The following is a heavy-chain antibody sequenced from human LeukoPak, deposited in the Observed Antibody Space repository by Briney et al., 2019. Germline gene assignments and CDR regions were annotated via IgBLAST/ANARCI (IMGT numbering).Heavy chain of an antibody. D-gene: IGHD2-2*01. CDR3: ARWAEYQLPFSYYYMDV. Sequence: SETLSLTCTVSGDSVTNYDWSWIWQAPGKGLEWIGNIYARGSTTYSPSLKSRVTTSIDTSKNHFSLRLTSVTAADAAVYYCARWAEYQLPFSYYYMDVWGKGTTVTVSS. CDR1: GDSVTNYD. V-gene: IGHV4-4*09. CDR2: IYARGST. J-gene: IGHJ6*03.